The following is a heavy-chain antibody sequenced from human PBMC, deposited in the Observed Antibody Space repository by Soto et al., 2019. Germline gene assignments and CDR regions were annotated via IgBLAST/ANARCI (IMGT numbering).Heavy chain of an antibody. V-gene: IGHV3-72*01. CDR3: ARVLLWFGELPYGMDV. J-gene: IGHJ6*02. D-gene: IGHD3-10*01. CDR1: GFTFSDHY. CDR2: TRNKANSYTT. Sequence: EVQLVESGGGLVQPGGSLRLSCAASGFTFSDHYMDWVRQAPGKGLEWVGRTRNKANSYTTEYAASVKGRFTISRDYSKNSLYLQMNSLKTEDTAVYYCARVLLWFGELPYGMDVWGQGTTVTVSS.